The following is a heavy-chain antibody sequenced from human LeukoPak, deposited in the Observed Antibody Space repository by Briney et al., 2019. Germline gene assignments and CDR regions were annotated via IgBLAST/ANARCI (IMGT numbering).Heavy chain of an antibody. D-gene: IGHD6-13*01. Sequence: ASVKVSCKASGYTFTNHGISWVRQAPGQGLEWMGWISAYNGETKYVQMFQARVTMTTDASTSTAYMELRSLRSDDTAVYYCARLQRLLAAAPSDYWGQGTQVTVPS. CDR2: ISAYNGET. CDR1: GYTFTNHG. CDR3: ARLQRLLAAAPSDY. J-gene: IGHJ4*02. V-gene: IGHV1-18*01.